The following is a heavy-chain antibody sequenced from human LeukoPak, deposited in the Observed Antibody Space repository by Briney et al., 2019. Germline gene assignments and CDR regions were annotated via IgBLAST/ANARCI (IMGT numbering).Heavy chain of an antibody. V-gene: IGHV1-69*13. Sequence: SVKVSCKASGGTFSRYGISWVRQAPGQGLEWMGGIIPIFSRANYAQKFQGRVTITADESTSTAYMELSSLTSEDTAVYYCARSCDSSGYYSYPRFDYWGQGTLVTVSS. CDR1: GGTFSRYG. CDR2: IIPIFSRA. D-gene: IGHD3-22*01. CDR3: ARSCDSSGYYSYPRFDY. J-gene: IGHJ4*02.